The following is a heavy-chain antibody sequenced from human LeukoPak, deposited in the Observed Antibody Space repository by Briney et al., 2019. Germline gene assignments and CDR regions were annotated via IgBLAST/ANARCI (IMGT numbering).Heavy chain of an antibody. J-gene: IGHJ5*02. CDR3: ARGKGAYSSSWYYWFDP. CDR2: IYYSGST. V-gene: IGHV4-59*01. Sequence: SETLSLTCTVSGGSISSYYWSWIRQPPGKGLEWIGYIYYSGSTNYNPSLKSRVTISVDTSKNQFSLKLSSVTAADTAVYYCARGKGAYSSSWYYWFDPWGQGTLVTVSS. D-gene: IGHD6-13*01. CDR1: GGSISSYY.